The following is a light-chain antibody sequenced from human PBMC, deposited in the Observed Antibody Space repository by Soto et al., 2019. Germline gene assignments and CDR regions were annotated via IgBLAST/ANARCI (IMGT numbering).Light chain of an antibody. Sequence: QSALTQPRSVSGSPGQSVTISCTGTSSDVGYYNYVSWYQQHPGKAPKLMIYDVSKWPSGVPDRFSSSKSGNTASLTISGLQAEDEADYYCCSYAGSYSHVVFGGGTKLTVL. CDR3: CSYAGSYSHVV. CDR1: SSDVGYYNY. V-gene: IGLV2-11*01. J-gene: IGLJ2*01. CDR2: DVS.